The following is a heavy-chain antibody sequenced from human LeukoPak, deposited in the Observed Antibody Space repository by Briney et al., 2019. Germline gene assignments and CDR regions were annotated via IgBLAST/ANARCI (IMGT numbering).Heavy chain of an antibody. Sequence: GGSLRLSCAASGFTFSRNSMNWVRQAPGKGLKWVSVTYVSGNTYYADSVKGRFTVSRDNTKNTLYLQMNSLRVEDSAVYYCATEVGSWGQGTLVAVSS. D-gene: IGHD1-26*01. CDR1: GFTFSRNS. CDR2: TYVSGNT. CDR3: ATEVGS. V-gene: IGHV3-66*01. J-gene: IGHJ5*02.